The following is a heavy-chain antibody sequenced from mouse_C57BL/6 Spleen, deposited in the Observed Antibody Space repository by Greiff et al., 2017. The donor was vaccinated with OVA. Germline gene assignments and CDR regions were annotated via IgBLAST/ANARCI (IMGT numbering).Heavy chain of an antibody. CDR1: GYAFTNYL. V-gene: IGHV1-54*01. CDR2: INPGSGGT. J-gene: IGHJ1*03. Sequence: VKLLESGAELVRPGTSVKVSCKASGYAFTNYLIEWVKQRPGQGLEWIGVINPGSGGTNYNEKFKGKATLTADKSSSTAYMQLSSLTSEDSAVYFCARYDGYYWYFDVWGTGTTVTVSS. D-gene: IGHD2-3*01. CDR3: ARYDGYYWYFDV.